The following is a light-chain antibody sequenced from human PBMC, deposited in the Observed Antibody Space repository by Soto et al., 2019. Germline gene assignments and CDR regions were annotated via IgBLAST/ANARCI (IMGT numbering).Light chain of an antibody. CDR1: QGISSY. Sequence: AIRMTQSPSSFSASTGDRVTITCRASQGISSYLAWYQQKPGKAPKLLIYAASTLQSAVPSRFSGSGSGTDFTLTISCLQSEDFATYYCQQYYSYPGTFGQGTKVEIK. CDR2: AAS. CDR3: QQYYSYPGT. J-gene: IGKJ1*01. V-gene: IGKV1-8*01.